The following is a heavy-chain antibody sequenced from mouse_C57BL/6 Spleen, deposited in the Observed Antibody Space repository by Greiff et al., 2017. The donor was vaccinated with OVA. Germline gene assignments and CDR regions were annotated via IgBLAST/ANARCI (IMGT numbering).Heavy chain of an antibody. Sequence: QVQLKESGAELVRPGASVTLSCKASGYTFTDYEMHWVKQTPVHGLEWIGAIDPETGGTAYNQKFKGKAILTADKSSSTAYMELRSLTSEDSAVYYCTRFYYGNYAYAMDYWGQGTSVTVSS. V-gene: IGHV1-15*01. J-gene: IGHJ4*01. CDR3: TRFYYGNYAYAMDY. CDR1: GYTFTDYE. CDR2: IDPETGGT. D-gene: IGHD2-1*01.